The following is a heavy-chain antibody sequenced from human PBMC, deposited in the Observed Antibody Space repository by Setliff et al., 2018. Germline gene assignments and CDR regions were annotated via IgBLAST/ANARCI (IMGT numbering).Heavy chain of an antibody. V-gene: IGHV1-18*04. CDR2: ISAYNGNT. CDR3: ARDNPATAPRDY. Sequence: ASVKVSCKASGYTFTGYYMHWVRQAPGQGLEWMGWISAYNGNTNYAQKLQGRVTMTTDTSTSTAYMELRSLRSDDTAVYYCARDNPATAPRDYWGQGTLVTVSS. J-gene: IGHJ4*02. CDR1: GYTFTGYY.